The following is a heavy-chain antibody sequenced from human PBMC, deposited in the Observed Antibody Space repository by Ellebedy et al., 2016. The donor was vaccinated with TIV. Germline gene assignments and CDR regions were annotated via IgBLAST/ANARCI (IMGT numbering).Heavy chain of an antibody. Sequence: GGSLRLSCVASGVSFSNFAMTWVRQAPGKGLEWVSSISASGISTDYADSVRGRVTISRDNSRNTLYLQMDSLRADDTAVYYCAKLDSSGYYYGRFDYWGQGTLVTVSS. CDR3: AKLDSSGYYYGRFDY. CDR2: ISASGIST. V-gene: IGHV3-23*01. D-gene: IGHD3-22*01. J-gene: IGHJ4*02. CDR1: GVSFSNFA.